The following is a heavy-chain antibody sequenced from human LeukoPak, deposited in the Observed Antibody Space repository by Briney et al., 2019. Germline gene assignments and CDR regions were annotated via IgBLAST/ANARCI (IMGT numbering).Heavy chain of an antibody. CDR3: AKGSFGSGSYHFDF. CDR1: GFTFSSYA. CDR2: IRGSGGGS. D-gene: IGHD1-26*01. Sequence: PGGSLRLSCAASGFTFSSYAMNWVRQAPGKGLEWVSVIRGSGGGSYYGDSVKGRFTISRDNSKNTLYLQMNSLRAEDTAVYYCAKGSFGSGSYHFDFWGQGTLVTVS. V-gene: IGHV3-23*01. J-gene: IGHJ4*02.